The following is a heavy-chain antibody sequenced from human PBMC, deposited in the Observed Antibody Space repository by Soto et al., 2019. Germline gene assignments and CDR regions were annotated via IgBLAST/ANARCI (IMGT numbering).Heavy chain of an antibody. V-gene: IGHV1-2*02. CDR1: GYPVTAYY. D-gene: IGHD3-3*01. CDR2: INPATGAA. CDR3: ARGGGVGVAGSAAFDM. Sequence: QLHLVQSGAVVKKPGASVTVSCSASGYPVTAYYMHWVRQAPGRGLEWMGGINPATGAAKYTQTFQGRVNMTRDKSTSTGFMELSGLTSEDTAVFYCARGGGVGVAGSAAFDMWGQGTLVTVSS. J-gene: IGHJ3*02.